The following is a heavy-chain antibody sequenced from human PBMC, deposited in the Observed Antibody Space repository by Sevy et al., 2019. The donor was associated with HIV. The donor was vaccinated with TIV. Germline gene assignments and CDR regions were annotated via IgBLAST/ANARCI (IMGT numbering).Heavy chain of an antibody. V-gene: IGHV3-48*03. CDR2: ISSSGSSI. J-gene: IGHJ5*02. Sequence: GGSLRLSCTASGFTFSSYDMNWVRQAPGKGLEWVSKISSSGSSIYYADSVKGRFTISRDNAKNSRNLQMNSLRAEDTAVYYCTGNGWAFDNAFDPWGQGTLVTVSS. CDR1: GFTFSSYD. CDR3: TGNGWAFDNAFDP. D-gene: IGHD1-26*01.